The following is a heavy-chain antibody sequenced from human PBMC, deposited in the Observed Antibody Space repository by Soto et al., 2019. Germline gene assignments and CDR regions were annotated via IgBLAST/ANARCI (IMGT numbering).Heavy chain of an antibody. Sequence: GGSLRLSCAASGFTFSSYGMHWVRQAPGKGLEWVAVISYDGSNKYYADSVKGRFTISRDNSKNTLYLQMNSLRAEDTAVYYCAKNLLGQGRGYGRDVGGQGTTVTVPS. J-gene: IGHJ6*02. CDR1: GFTFSSYG. V-gene: IGHV3-30*18. CDR2: ISYDGSNK. CDR3: AKNLLGQGRGYGRDV. D-gene: IGHD3-16*01.